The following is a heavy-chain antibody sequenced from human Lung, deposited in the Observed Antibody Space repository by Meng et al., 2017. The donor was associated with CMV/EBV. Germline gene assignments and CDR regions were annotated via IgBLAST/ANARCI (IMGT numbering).Heavy chain of an antibody. CDR1: GFTSSHYG. J-gene: IGHJ1*01. V-gene: IGHV3-30*02. Sequence: CAASGFTSSHYGIHWVRQAPGKGLEWVAFIQYDGSNKYYADSVGGRFPISRDNSKNTLDLQMNSLRARETAVNDCAKKNNHAEYSQHWGQGTFVTVSS. CDR2: IQYDGSNK. CDR3: AKKNNHAEYSQH.